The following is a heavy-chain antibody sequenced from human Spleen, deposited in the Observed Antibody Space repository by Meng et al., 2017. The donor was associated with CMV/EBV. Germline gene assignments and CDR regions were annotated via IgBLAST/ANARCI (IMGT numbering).Heavy chain of an antibody. J-gene: IGHJ4*02. CDR2: VSVGGTNT. V-gene: IGHV3-23*01. CDR1: GFTFSSYA. CDR3: AKQSVAAFDY. Sequence: GGSLRLSCTASGFTFSSYAMSWVRQAPGEGLEWVSGVSVGGTNTYFADSVKGRFTISRDNSKNTMYLHMNNLRAEDTAVYYCAKQSVAAFDYWGQGTLVTVSS. D-gene: IGHD6-19*01.